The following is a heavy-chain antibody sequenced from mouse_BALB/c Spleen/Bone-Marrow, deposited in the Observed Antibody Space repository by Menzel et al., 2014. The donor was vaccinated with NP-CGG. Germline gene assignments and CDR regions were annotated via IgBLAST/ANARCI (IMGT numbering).Heavy chain of an antibody. CDR3: ARDGNYRYAMDY. CDR2: INPSNGRT. J-gene: IGHJ4*01. D-gene: IGHD2-1*01. V-gene: IGHV1S81*02. Sequence: LKQSGAELVKPGASVKLSCMASGFTFTSYWIHWVKQRPGQGPEWIGEINPSNGRTNYNEKFKSKATLTEDKSSSTAYMQLSSLTSEDSAVYYCARDGNYRYAMDYWGQGTSVTVSS. CDR1: GFTFTSYW.